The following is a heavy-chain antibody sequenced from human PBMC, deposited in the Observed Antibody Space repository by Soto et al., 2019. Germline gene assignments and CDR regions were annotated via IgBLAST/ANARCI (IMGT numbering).Heavy chain of an antibody. CDR1: GGTFSSYT. Sequence: QVQLVQSGAEVKKPGSSVKVSCKASGGTFSSYTISWVRQAPGQGLEWMGRIIPILGIANYAQKFQGRVTITADKPTSTAYMELSSLRSEDTAVYYCADLLVADTEMDVWGQGTTVTVSS. D-gene: IGHD2-15*01. CDR2: IIPILGIA. CDR3: ADLLVADTEMDV. J-gene: IGHJ6*02. V-gene: IGHV1-69*02.